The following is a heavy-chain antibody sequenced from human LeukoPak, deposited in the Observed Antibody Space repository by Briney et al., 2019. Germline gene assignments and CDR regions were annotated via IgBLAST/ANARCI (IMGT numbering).Heavy chain of an antibody. CDR1: GGSFSGYY. CDR3: ARQYSSSWYWHYYYMDV. CDR2: INHSGST. J-gene: IGHJ6*03. D-gene: IGHD6-13*01. V-gene: IGHV4-34*01. Sequence: SETLSLTCAVYGGSFSGYYWGWIRQPPGKGLVWIGEINHSGSTNYNPSLKSRVTISVDTSKNQFSLKLSSVTAADTAAYYCARQYSSSWYWHYYYMDVWGKGTTVTISS.